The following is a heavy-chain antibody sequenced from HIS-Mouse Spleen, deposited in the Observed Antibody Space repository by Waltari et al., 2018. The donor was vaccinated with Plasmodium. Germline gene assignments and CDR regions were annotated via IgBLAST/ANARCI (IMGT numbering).Heavy chain of an antibody. CDR1: GYTFPGYY. J-gene: IGHJ1*01. D-gene: IGHD6-13*01. CDR3: ARVLGYKAAAGTFVEYFQH. Sequence: QVQLVQSGAEVKKPGASVKVPCKASGYTFPGYYMPWVRQAPGQGLEWMGWINPNSGGTNYAQKFQGRVTMTRDTSISTAYMELSRLRSDDTAVYYCARVLGYKAAAGTFVEYFQHWGQGTLVTVSS. V-gene: IGHV1-2*02. CDR2: INPNSGGT.